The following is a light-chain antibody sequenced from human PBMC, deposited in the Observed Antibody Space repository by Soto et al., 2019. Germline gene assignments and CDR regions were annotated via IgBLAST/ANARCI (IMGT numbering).Light chain of an antibody. J-gene: IGLJ1*01. V-gene: IGLV2-11*01. CDR1: SSDVGGYNY. Sequence: QSALTQPRSVSGSPGQSVTISCTGTSSDVGGYNYVSWYQQHPGKAPKLMIYDVSKRPSGVPDRFSGSKSGNTASLTISGLQAEDEADYYCCSYAGRYTFVFGTG. CDR2: DVS. CDR3: CSYAGRYTFV.